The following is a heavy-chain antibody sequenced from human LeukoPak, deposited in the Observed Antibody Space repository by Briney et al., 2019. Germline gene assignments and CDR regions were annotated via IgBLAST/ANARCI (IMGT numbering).Heavy chain of an antibody. Sequence: GGSLRLSCAASGFTFSSYSMNWVRQAPGKGLEWVSSIGSSSSYIYYADSVKGRFTISRDNAKNSLYLQMNSLRAEDTAVYYCARGCGPDSWYPYYYYGMDVWGQGTTVTVSS. CDR3: ARGCGPDSWYPYYYYGMDV. CDR1: GFTFSSYS. CDR2: IGSSSSYI. J-gene: IGHJ6*02. D-gene: IGHD6-13*01. V-gene: IGHV3-21*01.